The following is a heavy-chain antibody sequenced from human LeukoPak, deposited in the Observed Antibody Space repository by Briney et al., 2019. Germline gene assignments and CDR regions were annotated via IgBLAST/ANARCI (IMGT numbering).Heavy chain of an antibody. Sequence: SETLSLTCTVSGGSISSYYWSWIRQPAGKGLEWIGRIYTSGSTNYNPSLKRRVTMPVDTSKNQFSLKLSSVTAADTAVYYCARGHIEYSSSYPDYWGQGTLVTVSS. CDR1: GGSISSYY. CDR2: IYTSGST. CDR3: ARGHIEYSSSYPDY. J-gene: IGHJ4*02. D-gene: IGHD6-6*01. V-gene: IGHV4-4*07.